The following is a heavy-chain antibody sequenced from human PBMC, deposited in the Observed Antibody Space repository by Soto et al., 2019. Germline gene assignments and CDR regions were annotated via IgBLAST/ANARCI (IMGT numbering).Heavy chain of an antibody. CDR2: MHYTGFS. D-gene: IGHD3-9*01. CDR3: ARGYYDILTGYYNFDDY. CDR1: CDSVTSHY. V-gene: IGHV4-59*02. J-gene: IGHJ4*02. Sequence: SETLSLTCSFSCDSVTSHYLTWIRQSPEKGLEWIGYMHYTGFSHSNPSLKSRLTISVDRSKNQFTLKLTSVTAADTAVYYCARGYYDILTGYYNFDDYWGQGTLVTVSS.